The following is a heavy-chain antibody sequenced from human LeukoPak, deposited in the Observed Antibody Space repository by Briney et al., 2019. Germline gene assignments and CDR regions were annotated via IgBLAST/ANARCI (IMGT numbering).Heavy chain of an antibody. J-gene: IGHJ4*02. D-gene: IGHD3-22*01. CDR2: ISGSGGST. CDR3: AKRATYYYDSSGYYHFDY. Sequence: PGGSLRLSCAASGFTFSSYAMSWVRHAPGKGLEWVSVISGSGGSTYHADSVKGRLTISRDNSRNTLYLQMNSLSAEDTAVYYCAKRATYYYDSSGYYHFDYWGQRTLVTVSS. CDR1: GFTFSSYA. V-gene: IGHV3-23*01.